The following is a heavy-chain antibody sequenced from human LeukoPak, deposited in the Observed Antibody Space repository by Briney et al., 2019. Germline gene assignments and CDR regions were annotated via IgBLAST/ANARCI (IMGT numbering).Heavy chain of an antibody. J-gene: IGHJ3*02. CDR3: ARAGSITIFGVVIMAAFDI. CDR2: MNPNNGNT. D-gene: IGHD3-3*01. Sequence: GASVKVSCKASGYTFTSYDINWVRQATGQGLEWMGWMNPNNGNTGYAQKFQGRVTITRNTSISTAYMELGSLRSEDTAVYYCARAGSITIFGVVIMAAFDIWGQGTMVTVSS. V-gene: IGHV1-8*03. CDR1: GYTFTSYD.